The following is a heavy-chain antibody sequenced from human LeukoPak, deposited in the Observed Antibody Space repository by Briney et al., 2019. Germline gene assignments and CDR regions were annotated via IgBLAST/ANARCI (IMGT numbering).Heavy chain of an antibody. CDR3: AKVVAARLDAFDI. D-gene: IGHD2-15*01. CDR1: GFTFSSYA. Sequence: GASLRLSCAASGFTFSSYAMSWVRQAPGKGQEWVSAISGSGGSTYYADSVKGRFTISRDNSKNTLYLQMNSLRAEDTAVYYCAKVVAARLDAFDIWGQGTMVTVSS. J-gene: IGHJ3*02. V-gene: IGHV3-23*01. CDR2: ISGSGGST.